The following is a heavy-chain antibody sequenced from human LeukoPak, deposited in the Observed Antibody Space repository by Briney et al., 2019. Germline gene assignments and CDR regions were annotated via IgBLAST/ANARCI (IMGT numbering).Heavy chain of an antibody. D-gene: IGHD2-15*01. CDR2: LYYGGST. Sequence: SETLSLTCTVSGGSITTDNYYWDWIRQSPGRGLEWIGSLYYGGSTYYNPSLKSRLTISVDTSKNQFSLQPRSVTAADTAVYYCARVRGGYCSGGSCYSDAFDIWGQGTMVTVSS. CDR1: GGSITTDNYY. V-gene: IGHV4-39*07. J-gene: IGHJ3*02. CDR3: ARVRGGYCSGGSCYSDAFDI.